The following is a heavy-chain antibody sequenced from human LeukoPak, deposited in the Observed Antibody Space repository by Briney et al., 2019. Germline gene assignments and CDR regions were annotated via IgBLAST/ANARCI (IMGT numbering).Heavy chain of an antibody. Sequence: GGSLRFSCAASGFTFDDYAMHWVRQAPGKGLEWVSGISWNSGSIGYADSVKGRFTISRDNSKNTLYLQMNSLRAEDTAVYYCAKDRRGWYFDSSGPSDYWGQGTLVTVSS. J-gene: IGHJ4*02. D-gene: IGHD3-22*01. V-gene: IGHV3-9*01. CDR2: ISWNSGSI. CDR1: GFTFDDYA. CDR3: AKDRRGWYFDSSGPSDY.